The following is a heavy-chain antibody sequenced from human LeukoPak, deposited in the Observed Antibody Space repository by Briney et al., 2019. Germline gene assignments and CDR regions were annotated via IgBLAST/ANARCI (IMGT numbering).Heavy chain of an antibody. D-gene: IGHD2-15*01. CDR1: GYTFTGYY. J-gene: IGHJ4*02. CDR2: INPNSGGT. Sequence: GASVKVSCKPSGYTFTGYYIHWVRQAPGQSLEWMGWINPNSGGTNYAQKFQGRVTMTRDTSISSAYMDLSRLTSDDTAIYYCARDCLRYWNSDGCFSDFDYWGQGTLVTVSS. V-gene: IGHV1-2*02. CDR3: ARDCLRYWNSDGCFSDFDY.